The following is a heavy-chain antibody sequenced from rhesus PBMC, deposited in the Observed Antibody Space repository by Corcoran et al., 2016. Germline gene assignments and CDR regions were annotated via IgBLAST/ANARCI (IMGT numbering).Heavy chain of an antibody. Sequence: VEQLVESGGGLVQPGASLRLSCAASEFTFSSYYMHWVRKAPGKGREGVLDISMGGETYDPDTVKSGFTISRENAKNSVYLQMNSLRAEDTAVYYCARGVATPYGLDSWGQGVVVTVSS. V-gene: IGHV3-132*01. J-gene: IGHJ6*01. CDR2: ISMGGET. D-gene: IGHD4-29*01. CDR1: EFTFSSYY. CDR3: ARGVATPYGLDS.